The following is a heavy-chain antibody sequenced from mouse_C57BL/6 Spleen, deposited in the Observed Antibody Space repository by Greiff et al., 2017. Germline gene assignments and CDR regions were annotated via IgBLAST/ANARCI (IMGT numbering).Heavy chain of an antibody. V-gene: IGHV5-17*01. J-gene: IGHJ4*01. D-gene: IGHD2-4*01. CDR1: GFTFSDYG. Sequence: EVKLVESGGGLVKPGGSLKLSCAASGFTFSDYGMHWVRQAPEKGLEWVAYISSGGSTIYYADTVKGRFTISRDNAKNTLFLQMTSLRSEDTAMYYCARSTMIRAMDYWGQGTSVTVSS. CDR2: ISSGGSTI. CDR3: ARSTMIRAMDY.